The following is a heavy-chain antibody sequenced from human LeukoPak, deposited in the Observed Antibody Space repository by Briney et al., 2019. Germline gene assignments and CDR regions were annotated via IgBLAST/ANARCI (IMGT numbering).Heavy chain of an antibody. J-gene: IGHJ4*02. CDR3: ARGPPYYYDSSGYLNY. CDR1: GYTFTSYD. Sequence: ASVKVSCRASGYTFTSYDINWVRQATGQGLEWMGWMDLNSGNTGYAQKFQGRVTMTRNTSITTAYMELSSLRSEDTAVYYCARGPPYYYDSSGYLNYWGQGTLVTVSS. D-gene: IGHD3-22*01. V-gene: IGHV1-8*01. CDR2: MDLNSGNT.